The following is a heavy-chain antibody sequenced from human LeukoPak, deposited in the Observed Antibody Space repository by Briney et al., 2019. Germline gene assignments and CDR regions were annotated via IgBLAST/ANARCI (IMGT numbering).Heavy chain of an antibody. CDR1: GGSISSGTYY. CDR3: AMGGGLGIVDY. Sequence: PSETLSLTCTVSGGSISSGTYYWRCIRQPPGKGLEWIGRISTSGSTDYNPSLKSRVTISVDMSKNQFSLKLSSVTAADTAVYYCAMGGGLGIVDYWGQGTLVTVSS. CDR2: ISTSGST. J-gene: IGHJ4*02. V-gene: IGHV4-61*02. D-gene: IGHD7-27*01.